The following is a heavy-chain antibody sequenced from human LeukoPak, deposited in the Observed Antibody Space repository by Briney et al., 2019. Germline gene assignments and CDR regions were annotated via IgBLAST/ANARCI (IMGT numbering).Heavy chain of an antibody. D-gene: IGHD3-10*01. CDR3: ARVSVLLWFGELLQSNYGMDV. CDR1: GYTFTSYG. V-gene: IGHV1-18*01. J-gene: IGHJ6*02. CDR2: ISAYNGNT. Sequence: ASVKVSCKSSGYTFTSYGISWVRQAPGQGLEWMGWISAYNGNTNYAQKLQGRVTMTTDTSTSTAYMELRSLRSDDTAVYYCARVSVLLWFGELLQSNYGMDVWGQGTTVTVSS.